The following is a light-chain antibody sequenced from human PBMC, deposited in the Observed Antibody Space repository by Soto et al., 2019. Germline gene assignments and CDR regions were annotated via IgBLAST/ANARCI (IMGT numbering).Light chain of an antibody. Sequence: EIVVTQSPATLSVSPGERVTLSCRASQSVSSSLAWYQQRPGQAPRLLIYDTSTRAAGISARFSGSGSGTEFTLTISSLQSEDFAVYYCHQYGNSPPFTFGQGTKLEIK. J-gene: IGKJ2*01. V-gene: IGKV3-15*01. CDR2: DTS. CDR3: HQYGNSPPFT. CDR1: QSVSSS.